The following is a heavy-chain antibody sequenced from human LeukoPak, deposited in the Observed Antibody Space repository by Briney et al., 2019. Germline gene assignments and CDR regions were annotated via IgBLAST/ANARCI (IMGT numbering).Heavy chain of an antibody. D-gene: IGHD5-18*01. CDR2: IIPILGIA. CDR1: GGTFSSYA. Sequence: GASVKVSCKASGGTFSSYAISWVRQAPGQGLEWMGRIIPILGIANYAQKFQGRVTITADKSTSTAYMELSSLRSEDTAVYYCASGGTQLLPIDYWGQGTLVTVSS. J-gene: IGHJ4*02. V-gene: IGHV1-69*04. CDR3: ASGGTQLLPIDY.